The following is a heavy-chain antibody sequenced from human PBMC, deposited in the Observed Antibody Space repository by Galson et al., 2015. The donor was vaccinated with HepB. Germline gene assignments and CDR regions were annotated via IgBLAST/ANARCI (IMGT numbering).Heavy chain of an antibody. J-gene: IGHJ6*03. CDR2: ISTTGNT. CDR3: ARDRPNVWGYYSYYYMDV. V-gene: IGHV4-61*02. CDR1: GDSINRGNYY. Sequence: LSLTCTVSGDSINRGNYYWNWIRQTAGKGLEWVGRISTTGNTKYNPSLEGRVIMSGDSSKNQLSLKLSSATAADTGIYYCARDRPNVWGYYSYYYMDVWGKGITVTISS. D-gene: IGHD3-16*01.